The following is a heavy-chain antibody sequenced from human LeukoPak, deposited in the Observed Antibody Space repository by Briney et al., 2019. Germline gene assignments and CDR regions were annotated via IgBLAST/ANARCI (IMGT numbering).Heavy chain of an antibody. D-gene: IGHD6-19*01. CDR3: ARLKSSGWKGVFDS. CDR1: GFSLSSFE. V-gene: IGHV3-48*03. Sequence: PGGSLRLSCTASGFSLSSFEVNWVRQAPGKGLEWVSYISRSGMNINYADSVKGRFTISRDNAKNSLYLQMNSLRAEDTAVYYCARLKSSGWKGVFDSWGQGTLVPVT. CDR2: ISRSGMNI. J-gene: IGHJ4*02.